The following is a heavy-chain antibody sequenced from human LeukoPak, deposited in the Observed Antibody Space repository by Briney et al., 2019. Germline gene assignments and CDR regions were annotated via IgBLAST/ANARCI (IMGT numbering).Heavy chain of an antibody. CDR1: GFTFSSYG. D-gene: IGHD3-10*01. V-gene: IGHV3-30*18. Sequence: GGSLRLSCAASGFTFSSYGMPWVRQAPGKGLEWVAVISYDGSNKYYADSVKGRFTISRDNSKNTLYLQMNSLRAEDTAVYYCANYGSGSHSPRHYYYYGMDVWGQGTTVTVSS. J-gene: IGHJ6*02. CDR2: ISYDGSNK. CDR3: ANYGSGSHSPRHYYYYGMDV.